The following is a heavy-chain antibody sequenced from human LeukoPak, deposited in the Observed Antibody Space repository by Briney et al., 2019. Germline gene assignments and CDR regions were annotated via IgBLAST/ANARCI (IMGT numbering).Heavy chain of an antibody. J-gene: IGHJ6*02. CDR3: ARSNYYTVDV. CDR2: IISGTYI. Sequence: GESLRLSCAASGFTFSTYSMNWVRQAPGKGLEWVSSIISGTYIYYADSVKGRFTISRDNAKNSLYLQMNSLRAEDTAVYYCARSNYYTVDVWGQGTAVTVSS. V-gene: IGHV3-21*01. CDR1: GFTFSTYS.